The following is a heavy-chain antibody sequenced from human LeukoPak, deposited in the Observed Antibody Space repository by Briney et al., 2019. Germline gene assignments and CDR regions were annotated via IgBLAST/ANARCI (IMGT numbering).Heavy chain of an antibody. V-gene: IGHV1-69*06. Sequence: ASVKVSCKASGGTFSSYAISWVRQVPGQGLEWMGGIIPIFGTANYAQKFQGRVTITADKSTSTAYMELSSLRSEDTAVYYCARVPSLAAAGTYYYYYYMDVWGKGTTVTVSS. J-gene: IGHJ6*03. CDR1: GGTFSSYA. CDR2: IIPIFGTA. CDR3: ARVPSLAAAGTYYYYYYMDV. D-gene: IGHD6-13*01.